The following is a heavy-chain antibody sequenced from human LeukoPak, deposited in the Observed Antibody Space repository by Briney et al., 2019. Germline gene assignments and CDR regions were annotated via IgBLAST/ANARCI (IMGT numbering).Heavy chain of an antibody. J-gene: IGHJ6*02. CDR2: IDTAKGNT. V-gene: IGHV1-3*04. Sequence: GASVKVSCKASGYTFTSHVIHWVGQAPGPRLDWMGWIDTAKGNTQNSQNFQGRVTITRDTSASTAYMELSSLRSEDTAVYYCARGVGYNYGLYYQYGMDVWGQGTTVTVSS. CDR3: ARGVGYNYGLYYQYGMDV. CDR1: GYTFTSHV. D-gene: IGHD5-18*01.